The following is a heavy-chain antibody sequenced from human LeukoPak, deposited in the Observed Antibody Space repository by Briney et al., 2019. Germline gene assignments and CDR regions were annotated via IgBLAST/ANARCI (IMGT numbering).Heavy chain of an antibody. CDR3: ARFGGLWYDSSGFDY. Sequence: PGGSLRLSCAASGFTFSSYSMNWVRQAPGKGLEWVSSISSSSSYIYYADSVKGRFTISRDNAKNSLYLQMNSLRAEDTAVYNCARFGGLWYDSSGFDYWGQGTLVTVSS. D-gene: IGHD3-22*01. CDR1: GFTFSSYS. V-gene: IGHV3-21*01. J-gene: IGHJ4*02. CDR2: ISSSSSYI.